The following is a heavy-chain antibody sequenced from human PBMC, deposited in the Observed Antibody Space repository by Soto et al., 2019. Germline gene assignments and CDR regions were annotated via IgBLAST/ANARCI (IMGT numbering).Heavy chain of an antibody. Sequence: GASVKVSCKASGCTFTSYGISWVRQAPGQGLEWMGWISAYNGNTNYAQKLQGRVTMTTDTSTSTAYMELRSLRSDDTAVYYCATRIAAANLDAFDIWGQGTMVTVSS. V-gene: IGHV1-18*04. CDR3: ATRIAAANLDAFDI. CDR1: GCTFTSYG. D-gene: IGHD6-13*01. J-gene: IGHJ3*02. CDR2: ISAYNGNT.